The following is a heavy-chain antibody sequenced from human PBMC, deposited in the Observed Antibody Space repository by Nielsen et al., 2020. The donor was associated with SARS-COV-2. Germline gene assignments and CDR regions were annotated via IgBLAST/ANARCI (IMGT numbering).Heavy chain of an antibody. D-gene: IGHD3-22*01. CDR2: ISYDGSNK. Sequence: WIRQPPGKGLEWVAVISYDGSNKYYADSVKGRFTISRDNSKNTLYLQMNSLRAEDTAVYYCAKDDALNYYDDSGYDTRHAFEVWGQGTMVTVSS. J-gene: IGHJ3*01. CDR3: AKDDALNYYDDSGYDTRHAFEV. V-gene: IGHV3-30*18.